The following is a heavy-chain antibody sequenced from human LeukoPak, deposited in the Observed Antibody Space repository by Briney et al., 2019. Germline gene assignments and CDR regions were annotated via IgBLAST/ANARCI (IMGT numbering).Heavy chain of an antibody. Sequence: GGSLRLSCAAFGFTFSSYGMHWVRQAPGKGLEWVAVISYDGSNKYYADSVKGRFTISRDNSKNTLYLQMNSLRAEDTAVYYCAKQLDVATPSFDYWGQGTLVTVSS. CDR1: GFTFSSYG. J-gene: IGHJ4*02. CDR3: AKQLDVATPSFDY. CDR2: ISYDGSNK. V-gene: IGHV3-30*18. D-gene: IGHD5-12*01.